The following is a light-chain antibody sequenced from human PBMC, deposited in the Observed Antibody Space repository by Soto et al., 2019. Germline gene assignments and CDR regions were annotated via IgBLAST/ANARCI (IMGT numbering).Light chain of an antibody. V-gene: IGKV3-20*01. CDR3: QQYGTSPTT. CDR1: QSVTSSY. CDR2: SAS. Sequence: EIVLTQSPATLSLSPGERATLSCRASQSVTSSYLAWYQQKPGQAPRLLIYSASSRATGIPDRFSGSGSGTDFTITISRLEPEDFAVYYCQQYGTSPTTFGQGTKVDIK. J-gene: IGKJ1*01.